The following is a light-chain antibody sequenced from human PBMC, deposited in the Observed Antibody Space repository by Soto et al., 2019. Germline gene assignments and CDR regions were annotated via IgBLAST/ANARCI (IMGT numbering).Light chain of an antibody. CDR3: CSYAGSNNFPYV. V-gene: IGLV2-8*01. CDR1: SSDVGGYNY. Sequence: QSVLTQPPSASGSPGQSVTISCTGTSSDVGGYNYVSWYQQHPGKAPKLMIYEVSKRPSGVPDRFSGSKSGNTASLTVSGLQAEDEADYYCCSYAGSNNFPYVFGTGTKVTGL. CDR2: EVS. J-gene: IGLJ1*01.